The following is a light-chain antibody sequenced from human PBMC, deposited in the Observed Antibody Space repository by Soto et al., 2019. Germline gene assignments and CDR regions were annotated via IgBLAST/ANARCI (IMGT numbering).Light chain of an antibody. V-gene: IGKV3-15*01. Sequence: ELATTQTPARLSVSPGQGAAVSSAASQSVSSNLAWYQQKPGQAPRLLIYGASTRATGIPAGFSGSGSGTEFTLTISSLQSEDFAVYYCQQYNNWTSWT. J-gene: IGKJ1*01. CDR1: QSVSSN. CDR3: QQYNNWTSWT. CDR2: GAS.